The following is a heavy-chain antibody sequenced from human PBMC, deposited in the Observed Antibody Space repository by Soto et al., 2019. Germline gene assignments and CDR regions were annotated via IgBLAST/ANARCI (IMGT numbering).Heavy chain of an antibody. CDR1: GSSISSYY. Sequence: PSETLSLTCTVSGSSISSYYWGWIRQPPGKGLEWIGSIYYSGSTYYNPSLKSRVTISVDTSKNQFSLKLSSVTAADTAVYYCARHAGIAVAGGDFDYWGQGTLVTVSS. D-gene: IGHD6-19*01. CDR3: ARHAGIAVAGGDFDY. V-gene: IGHV4-39*01. CDR2: IYYSGST. J-gene: IGHJ4*02.